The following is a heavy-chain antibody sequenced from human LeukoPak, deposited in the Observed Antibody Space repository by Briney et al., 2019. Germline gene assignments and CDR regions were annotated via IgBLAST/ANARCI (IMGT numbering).Heavy chain of an antibody. Sequence: GGSLRLSCADSGFTFSSFAMTWVRQAPGRGLEWVAAITANGDGTYHADSVKGRFAVSRDNAKNSLYLQMNSLRAEDTAVYYCARDSQATDAFDIWGQGTMVTVSS. J-gene: IGHJ3*02. CDR2: ITANGDGT. V-gene: IGHV3-23*01. CDR3: ARDSQATDAFDI. CDR1: GFTFSSFA.